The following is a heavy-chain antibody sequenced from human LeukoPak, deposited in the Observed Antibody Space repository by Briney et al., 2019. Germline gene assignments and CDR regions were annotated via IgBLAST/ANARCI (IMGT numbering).Heavy chain of an antibody. J-gene: IGHJ5*02. V-gene: IGHV4-34*01. CDR3: ARNVLGYCSGGSCDHSGWFDP. CDR1: GGSFSGYY. D-gene: IGHD2-15*01. CDR2: INHSGST. Sequence: PSETLSLTCAVYGGSFSGYYWSWIRKPPGKGLEWIGEINHSGSTNYNPSLKSRVTISVDTSKNQFSLKLSSVTAADTAVYYCARNVLGYCSGGSCDHSGWFDPWGQGTLVTVSS.